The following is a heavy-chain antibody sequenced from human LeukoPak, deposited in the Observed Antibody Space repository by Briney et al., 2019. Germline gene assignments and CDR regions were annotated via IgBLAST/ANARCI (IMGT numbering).Heavy chain of an antibody. V-gene: IGHV1-2*02. CDR2: INPNSGGT. CDR1: GYTFTGYY. J-gene: IGHJ5*02. CDR3: ARDTALVVPAARFDP. D-gene: IGHD2-2*01. Sequence: GASVKVSCKASGYTFTGYYMHWVRQAPGQGLEWMGWINPNSGGTNYAQKFQGRVTMTRDTSISTAYMELSRLRSDDTAVYYCARDTALVVPAARFDPWGQGTLVTVSS.